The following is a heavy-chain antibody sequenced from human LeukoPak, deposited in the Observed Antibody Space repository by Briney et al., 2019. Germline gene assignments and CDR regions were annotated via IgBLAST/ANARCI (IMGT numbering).Heavy chain of an antibody. D-gene: IGHD3-3*01. J-gene: IGHJ6*03. CDR3: ATLRFLEWFSYYYYMYV. V-gene: IGHV1-69-2*01. CDR2: VDPEDGET. CDR1: GYTFTDYY. Sequence: ASVKVSCKVSGYTFTDYYMHWVQQAPGKGLEWMGLVDPEDGETIYAEKFQGRVTITADTSTDTAYMELSSLRSEDTAVYYCATLRFLEWFSYYYYMYVWGEGTTVTVSS.